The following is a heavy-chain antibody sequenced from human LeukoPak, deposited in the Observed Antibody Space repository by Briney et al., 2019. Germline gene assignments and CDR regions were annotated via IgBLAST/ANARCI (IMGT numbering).Heavy chain of an antibody. D-gene: IGHD6-19*01. Sequence: SETLSLTCTVSGGSISSSSYYWSWIRQPPGKGLEWIGYIYYSGSTNYNPSLKSRVTISVDTSKNQFSLKLSSVTAADTAVYYCARVSSSGWYMGFDIWGQGTMVTVSS. CDR2: IYYSGST. J-gene: IGHJ3*02. CDR1: GGSISSSSYY. CDR3: ARVSSSGWYMGFDI. V-gene: IGHV4-61*01.